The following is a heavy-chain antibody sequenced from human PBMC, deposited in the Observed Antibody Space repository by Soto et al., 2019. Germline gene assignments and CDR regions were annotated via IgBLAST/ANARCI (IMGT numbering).Heavy chain of an antibody. Sequence: PSETLSLTCTVSGGSVSSSTYYWGWIRQPPGKGLEWIGSIYYSGSADINPSLQSRVTISVDTSKNQFSLKLSSVTAADTAVYYCESLKYNWHKHFDSWGQGTLVTVSS. CDR1: GGSVSSSTYY. J-gene: IGHJ4*02. CDR2: IYYSGSA. CDR3: ESLKYNWHKHFDS. V-gene: IGHV4-39*01. D-gene: IGHD1-20*01.